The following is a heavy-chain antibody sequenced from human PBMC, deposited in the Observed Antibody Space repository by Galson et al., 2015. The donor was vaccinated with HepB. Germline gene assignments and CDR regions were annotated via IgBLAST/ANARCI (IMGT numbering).Heavy chain of an antibody. J-gene: IGHJ4*02. D-gene: IGHD1-26*01. Sequence: SLRLSCAASGFTFSVYAMTWVRQAPGKGLEWVSTISGSGGGTYYADSVRGRLTISRDNSKNTLFLQMNSLKVEDTAIYYCAKWVGAIGYYDYWGQGTLVTVSS. CDR3: AKWVGAIGYYDY. CDR1: GFTFSVYA. V-gene: IGHV3-23*01. CDR2: ISGSGGGT.